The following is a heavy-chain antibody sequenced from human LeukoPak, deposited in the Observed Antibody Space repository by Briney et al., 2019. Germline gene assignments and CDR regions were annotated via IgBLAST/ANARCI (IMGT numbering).Heavy chain of an antibody. V-gene: IGHV1-3*01. CDR3: ARGSYFYGSGSFMGSDY. J-gene: IGHJ4*02. Sequence: ASVKASCKASGYTFTNYAIHWVRQAPGQRLEWMGWINAGNGNTEYSQNLQDRVTITRDTSATTAYMELSSLRSEDTAVYYCARGSYFYGSGSFMGSDYWGQGTLVTVSS. CDR2: INAGNGNT. D-gene: IGHD3-10*01. CDR1: GYTFTNYA.